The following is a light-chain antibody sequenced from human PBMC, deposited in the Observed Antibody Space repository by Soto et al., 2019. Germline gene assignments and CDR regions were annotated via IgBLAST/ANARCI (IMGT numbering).Light chain of an antibody. CDR3: SSFTSSSTQV. CDR1: SSDVGGYNY. CDR2: EVN. V-gene: IGLV2-14*01. Sequence: QSALTQPASVSGSPGQSITISCTGTSSDVGGYNYVSWYQQHPGKVPKLIIYEVNNRPSGVSNRFSGSKSGNTASLTISGLRAEDEADYYCSSFTSSSTQVLGGGTKLTVL. J-gene: IGLJ3*02.